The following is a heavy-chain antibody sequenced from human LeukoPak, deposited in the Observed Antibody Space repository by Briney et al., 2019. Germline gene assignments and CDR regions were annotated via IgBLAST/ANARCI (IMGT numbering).Heavy chain of an antibody. CDR1: GYPFTGYY. D-gene: IGHD3-22*01. J-gene: IGHJ6*02. V-gene: IGHV1-2*02. CDR2: INPNSGFT. Sequence: ASVKVSCKASGYPFTGYYLHWVRQAPGQGLEWMGWINPNSGFTNYAQKFQGRVTMTRDTSISTAYMELSRLRSDDTAVYYCARTNYYDSSGYQGAGTYYYGMDVWGQGTTVTVSS. CDR3: ARTNYYDSSGYQGAGTYYYGMDV.